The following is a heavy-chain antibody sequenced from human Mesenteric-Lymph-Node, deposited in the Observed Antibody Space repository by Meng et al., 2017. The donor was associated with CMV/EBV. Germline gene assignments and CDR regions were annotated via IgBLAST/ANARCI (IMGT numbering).Heavy chain of an antibody. CDR2: INHSGST. V-gene: IGHV4-34*01. CDR1: GGSFSDYY. J-gene: IGHJ4*02. CDR3: ARGWGENSSGWYAEVYYFDY. D-gene: IGHD6-19*01. Sequence: SETLSLTCAVYGGSFSDYYWSWIRQPPGKGLEWIGEINHSGSTNYNPSLKSRVTISVDTSKNQFSLNLRSVTAADTTVYYCARGWGENSSGWYAEVYYFDYWGQGTLVTVSS.